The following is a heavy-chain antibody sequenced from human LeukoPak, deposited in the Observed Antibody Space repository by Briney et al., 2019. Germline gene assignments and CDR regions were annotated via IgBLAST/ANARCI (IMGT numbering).Heavy chain of an antibody. CDR2: ISGSGGST. D-gene: IGHD4-17*01. CDR1: GFTFSSYW. V-gene: IGHV3-23*01. CDR3: AKDGSYGDYLGLFGY. Sequence: PGGSLRLSCAASGFTFSSYWMSWVRQAPGKGLEWVSAISGSGGSTYYADSVKGRFTISRDNSKNTLYLQMNSLRAEDTAVYYCAKDGSYGDYLGLFGYWGQGTLVTVSS. J-gene: IGHJ4*02.